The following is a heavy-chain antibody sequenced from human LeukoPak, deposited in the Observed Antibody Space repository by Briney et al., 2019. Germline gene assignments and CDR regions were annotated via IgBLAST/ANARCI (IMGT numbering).Heavy chain of an antibody. J-gene: IGHJ3*02. Sequence: GGSLRLSCAASEFTFSSYWMHWVRQAPGKGLVWVSRINTDGSSTSYADSVKGRFTISRDNAKNTLYLQMNSLRAEDTAVYYCALNLLPQWEPQAFDIWGQGTMVTVSS. CDR1: EFTFSSYW. CDR3: ALNLLPQWEPQAFDI. V-gene: IGHV3-74*01. CDR2: INTDGSST. D-gene: IGHD1-26*01.